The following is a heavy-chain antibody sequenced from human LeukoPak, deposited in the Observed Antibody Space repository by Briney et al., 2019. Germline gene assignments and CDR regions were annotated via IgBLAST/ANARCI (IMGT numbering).Heavy chain of an antibody. D-gene: IGHD4-17*01. CDR3: GRDVHGDYGSGWFDP. J-gene: IGHJ5*02. CDR1: GGTLNNSA. V-gene: IGHV1-69*05. CDR2: IMPLFGTA. Sequence: ASVKVSCKTSGGTLNNSAISWVRQAPGQGLEWLGGIMPLFGTAGYAQKFQGRVTITKDESTRTVYLELTSLTSDDTAVYYCGRDVHGDYGSGWFDPWGQGTLVSVSS.